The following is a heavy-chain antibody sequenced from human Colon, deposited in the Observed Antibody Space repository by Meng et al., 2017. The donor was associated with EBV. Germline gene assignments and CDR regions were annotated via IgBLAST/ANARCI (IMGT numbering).Heavy chain of an antibody. CDR3: MRDLLVLEKNEV. J-gene: IGHJ2*01. CDR2: IFHSGLT. V-gene: IGHV4-4*02. D-gene: IGHD1-1*01. CDR1: GGSISSSNW. Sequence: QVQLQESGPGLVRPSAPLSLTCPVPGGSISSSNWWGWVRQSPEKGLEWIGEIFHSGLTNYNPSLQSRVTISVDKSKNQFSLEVTSVTAADTAIYYCMRDLLVLEKNEVWGRGTLVTVSS.